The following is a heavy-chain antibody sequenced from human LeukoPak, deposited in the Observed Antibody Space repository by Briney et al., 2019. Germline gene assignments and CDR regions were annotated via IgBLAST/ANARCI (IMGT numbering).Heavy chain of an antibody. CDR3: ARSLVRGGPRDAFDI. Sequence: SETLSLTCTVSGGSISSYYWSWIRQPPGKGLEWIGSIYYSGSTYYNPSLKSRVTISVDTSKNQFSLKLSSVTAADTAVYYCARSLVRGGPRDAFDIWGQGTMVTVSS. CDR2: IYYSGST. J-gene: IGHJ3*02. CDR1: GGSISSYY. V-gene: IGHV4-39*07. D-gene: IGHD3-10*02.